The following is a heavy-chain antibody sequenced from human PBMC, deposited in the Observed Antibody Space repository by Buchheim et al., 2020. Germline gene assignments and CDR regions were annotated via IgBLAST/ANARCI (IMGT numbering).Heavy chain of an antibody. Sequence: EVQLLQSGGGLVQPGGSLRLSCAVSGFTFSIYDMTWVRQAPGKWLEWVSSISRTGDGTTYADSVKGRFTIPSDNSKTSQFLQMNSLRAEDTAVYYCARSVNWNQDYRGQGTL. CDR3: ARSVNWNQDY. V-gene: IGHV3-23*01. J-gene: IGHJ4*02. CDR2: ISRTGDGT. D-gene: IGHD1-1*01. CDR1: GFTFSIYD.